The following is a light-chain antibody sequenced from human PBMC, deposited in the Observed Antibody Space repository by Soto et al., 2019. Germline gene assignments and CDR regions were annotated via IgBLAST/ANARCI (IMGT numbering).Light chain of an antibody. CDR1: SSYIGAGYD. J-gene: IGLJ3*02. CDR3: QSYDSSLSGYWV. V-gene: IGLV1-40*01. Sequence: QSVLTQPPSVSGAPGQRVTISCTGSSSYIGAGYDVHWYQQLPGTAPKLLIYGNSNRPSGVPDRFSGSKSGTSASLAITGLQAEDEADYYCQSYDSSLSGYWVFGGGTKLTVL. CDR2: GNS.